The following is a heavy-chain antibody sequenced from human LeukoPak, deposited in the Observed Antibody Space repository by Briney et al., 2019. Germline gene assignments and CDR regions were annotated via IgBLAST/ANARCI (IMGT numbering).Heavy chain of an antibody. CDR1: GGSISSSNW. CDR3: ARSGSYAPYYFDY. CDR2: IYHSGST. Sequence: SETLSLTCAVSGGSISSSNWWSWVRQPPGKGLEWIGEIYHSGSTNYNPSLKSRVTISVDKSKNQFSLKLSSVTAADTAVYYCARSGSYAPYYFDYWGQGTLVTVSS. D-gene: IGHD1-26*01. J-gene: IGHJ4*02. V-gene: IGHV4-4*02.